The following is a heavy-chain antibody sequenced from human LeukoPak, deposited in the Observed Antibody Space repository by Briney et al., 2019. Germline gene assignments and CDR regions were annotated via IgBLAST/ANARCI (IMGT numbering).Heavy chain of an antibody. CDR2: ISGSGGST. CDR1: GITFSSYA. Sequence: GGSLRLSCAASGITFSSYAMNWVRQAPGEGLEWVSGISGSGGSTYYADPVKGRFTISRDNSKNTLYLQMNSLRAEDTAVYYCAKDRSAARVGATPTYYFDYWGQGTLVTVSS. CDR3: AKDRSAARVGATPTYYFDY. V-gene: IGHV3-23*01. J-gene: IGHJ4*02. D-gene: IGHD1-26*01.